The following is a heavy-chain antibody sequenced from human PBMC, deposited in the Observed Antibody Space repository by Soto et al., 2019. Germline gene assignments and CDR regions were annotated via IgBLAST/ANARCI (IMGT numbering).Heavy chain of an antibody. CDR2: ISYDGSNK. D-gene: IGHD3-10*01. J-gene: IGHJ4*02. CDR1: GFTFSSYG. CDR3: AKELMVRGVPAYSDY. Sequence: QVQLVESGGGVVQPGRSLRLSCAASGFTFSSYGMHWVRQAPGKGLEWVAVISYDGSNKYYADSVMGRFTISRDNSKNTLYLQMNSLRAEDTAVYYCAKELMVRGVPAYSDYWGQGTLVTVSS. V-gene: IGHV3-30*18.